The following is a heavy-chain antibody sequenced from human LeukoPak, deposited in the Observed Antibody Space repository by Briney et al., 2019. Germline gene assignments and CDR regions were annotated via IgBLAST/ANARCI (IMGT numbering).Heavy chain of an antibody. Sequence: GGSLRLSCAASGFTFSDYYMTWIRQAPGKGPEWVSYISSSGRTVDYADSVKGRFTISRDNAKKSLYLQMNSLRAEDTAVYYCARDSIFGPYYYMDVWGKGTTVTVSS. CDR3: ARDSIFGPYYYMDV. CDR1: GFTFSDYY. D-gene: IGHD3-3*01. V-gene: IGHV3-11*01. J-gene: IGHJ6*03. CDR2: ISSSGRTV.